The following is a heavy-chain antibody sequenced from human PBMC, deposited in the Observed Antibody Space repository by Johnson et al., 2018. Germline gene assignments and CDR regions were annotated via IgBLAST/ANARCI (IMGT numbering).Heavy chain of an antibody. D-gene: IGHD4-17*01. CDR3: AKDRGTTVTRYYYSGMDV. CDR1: GFSFGEYG. V-gene: IGHV3-9*01. Sequence: VQLVESGGRLVQPGGSLRLSCVVSGFSFGEYGMHWVRQPPGKGLEWVAGISWNSGSIGYADSVKGRYTVSRDNAKNSLYLQMNSLRAEDTALYYCAKDRGTTVTRYYYSGMDVWGQGATVTVSS. J-gene: IGHJ6*02. CDR2: ISWNSGSI.